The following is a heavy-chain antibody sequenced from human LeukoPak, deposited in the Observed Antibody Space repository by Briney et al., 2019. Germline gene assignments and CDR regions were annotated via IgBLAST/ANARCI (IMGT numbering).Heavy chain of an antibody. Sequence: GRSLRLSCAASGFTFSSYAMHWVRQAPGKGLEWVAVISYDGSNKYYADSVKGRFTISRDNSKNTLYLQMNSLRAEDTAVYYCARDASITIFGVVTHYGTDVWGQGTTVTVSS. CDR1: GFTFSSYA. J-gene: IGHJ6*02. V-gene: IGHV3-30-3*01. CDR2: ISYDGSNK. D-gene: IGHD3-3*01. CDR3: ARDASITIFGVVTHYGTDV.